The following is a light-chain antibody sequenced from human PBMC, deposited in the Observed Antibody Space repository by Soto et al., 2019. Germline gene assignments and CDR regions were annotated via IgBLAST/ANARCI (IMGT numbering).Light chain of an antibody. Sequence: EIVLTQSPGTLSLSPGERATLSCRASQNVNSNFLAWYQQKPGQAPRLLISGASNRATGIPDRFSGSGSGTDFTLTISRLEPEDFALYFCQQYNNWPFSFGPGTRLEIK. CDR2: GAS. V-gene: IGKV3-20*01. J-gene: IGKJ5*01. CDR3: QQYNNWPFS. CDR1: QNVNSNF.